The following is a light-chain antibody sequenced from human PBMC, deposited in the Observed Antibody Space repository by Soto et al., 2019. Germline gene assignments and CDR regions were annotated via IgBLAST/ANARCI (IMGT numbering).Light chain of an antibody. Sequence: QSALTQPASVSGSPGQSITISCTGTRSDVGAYNYVSWYQQHPGKAPKLMIYEVSNRPSGVSNRFSGSKSGNTASLTISGLQAEDEADYYCSSYTSSSTPWVLGGGTKLTVL. CDR1: RSDVGAYNY. CDR2: EVS. CDR3: SSYTSSSTPWV. V-gene: IGLV2-14*01. J-gene: IGLJ3*02.